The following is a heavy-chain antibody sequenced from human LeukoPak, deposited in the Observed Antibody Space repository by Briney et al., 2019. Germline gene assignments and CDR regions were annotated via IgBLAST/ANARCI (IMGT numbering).Heavy chain of an antibody. D-gene: IGHD3-16*01. J-gene: IGHJ4*02. V-gene: IGHV3-66*01. Sequence: GGSLRLSCAASGFTVSTNYMSWVRQAPGKGLERVSVIYSGGSTYYADSVKGRFTISRDKSKNTLYLQMNSLRAEDTAVYYCARDVRGDYYFDYWGQGTLVTVSS. CDR2: IYSGGST. CDR3: ARDVRGDYYFDY. CDR1: GFTVSTNY.